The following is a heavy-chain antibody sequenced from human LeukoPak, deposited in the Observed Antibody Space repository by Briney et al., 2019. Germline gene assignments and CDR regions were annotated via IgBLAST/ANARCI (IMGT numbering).Heavy chain of an antibody. V-gene: IGHV3-11*04. CDR3: ARFGYNDFDY. CDR2: ISSSGSTI. J-gene: IGHJ4*02. CDR1: GGSFSDYD. Sequence: LSLTCAVSGGSFSDYDWNWIRQAPGKGLEWVSYISSSGSTIYYADSVKGRFTISRDNAKNSLYLQMNSLRPEDTAVYYCARFGYNDFDYWGQGTLVTVS. D-gene: IGHD5-24*01.